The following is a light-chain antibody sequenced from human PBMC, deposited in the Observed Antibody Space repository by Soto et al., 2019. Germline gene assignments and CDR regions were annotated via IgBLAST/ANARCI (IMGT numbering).Light chain of an antibody. V-gene: IGKV3-15*01. Sequence: DIVMTQSPGTLSVSPGERATLSCRASQSVSSYLAWYQQKPGQAPRLLIYDASTRTTGIPARLSGSGSETDYKHSIRSLQSEDFEVYFCQKYNIQPPYTFGHGTKLE. CDR3: QKYNIQPPYT. CDR2: DAS. J-gene: IGKJ2*01. CDR1: QSVSSY.